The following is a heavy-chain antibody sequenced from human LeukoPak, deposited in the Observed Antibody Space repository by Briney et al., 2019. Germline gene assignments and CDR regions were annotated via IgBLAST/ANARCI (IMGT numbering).Heavy chain of an antibody. CDR2: ISGSGGST. D-gene: IGHD3-22*01. J-gene: IGHJ4*02. V-gene: IGHV3-23*01. CDR1: GFTFSSYA. Sequence: GGSLRLSCAASGFTFSSYAMSWVRQAPGKGLEWVSAISGSGGSTYYADSVKGRFTIPRDNSKNTLYLQMNSLRAEDTAVYYCAKDLYDSSGYHFDYWGQGTLVTVSS. CDR3: AKDLYDSSGYHFDY.